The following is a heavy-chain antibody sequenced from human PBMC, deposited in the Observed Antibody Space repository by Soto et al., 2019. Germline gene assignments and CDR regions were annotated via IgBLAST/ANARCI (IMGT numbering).Heavy chain of an antibody. CDR3: AKVKWTYGSVSDI. CDR1: GFTFSSFA. D-gene: IGHD4-17*01. Sequence: EVQLLESGGGLVQPGGSLRLSCAASGFTFSSFAMSWVRQAPGKGLEWVLGISNSGGRVNYADSVKGRFTISRDNSKNTVSLEMNSLRAEDTALYYCAKVKWTYGSVSDIWGQGTMVTVSS. V-gene: IGHV3-23*01. J-gene: IGHJ3*02. CDR2: ISNSGGRV.